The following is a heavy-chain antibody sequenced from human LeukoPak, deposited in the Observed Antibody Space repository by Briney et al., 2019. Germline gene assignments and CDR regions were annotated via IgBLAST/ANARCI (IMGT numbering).Heavy chain of an antibody. V-gene: IGHV4-39*01. CDR2: IFYRGTT. Sequence: SETLSLTCFVSGGSISDKTFYWAWLRQPPGKALEWIGNIFYRGTTYYNPSLKSRVTIFVDTSRNQFSLKVSSLTAADTAIYYCARGAVWQLIRFYYGMDVWGQGTTVTVSS. CDR3: ARGAVWQLIRFYYGMDV. D-gene: IGHD6-13*01. J-gene: IGHJ6*02. CDR1: GGSISDKTFY.